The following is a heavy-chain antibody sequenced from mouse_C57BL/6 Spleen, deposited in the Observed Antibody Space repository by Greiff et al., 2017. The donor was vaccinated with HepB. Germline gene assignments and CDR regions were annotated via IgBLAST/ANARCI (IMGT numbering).Heavy chain of an antibody. D-gene: IGHD6-1*01. V-gene: IGHV1-15*01. CDR2: IDPETGGT. Sequence: VQLQESGAELVRPGASVTLSCKASGYTFTDYEMHWVKQTPVHGLEWIGAIDPETGGTAYNQKFKGKAILTADKSSSTAYMELRSLTSEDSAVYYCTNGVPRGYYFDYWGQGTTLTVSS. J-gene: IGHJ2*01. CDR1: GYTFTDYE. CDR3: TNGVPRGYYFDY.